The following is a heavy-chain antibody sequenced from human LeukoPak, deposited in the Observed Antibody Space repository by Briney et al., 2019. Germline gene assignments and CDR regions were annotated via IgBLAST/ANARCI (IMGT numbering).Heavy chain of an antibody. CDR1: GGSFSGYY. V-gene: IGHV4-34*01. CDR3: ARHLGYYYDSSGYPLFDY. J-gene: IGHJ4*02. D-gene: IGHD3-22*01. CDR2: INHSGST. Sequence: PSETLSLTCAVYGGSFSGYYWSWIRQPPGKGLEWIGEINHSGSTNYNPSLKSRVTISVDTSKNQFSLKLSSVTAADTAVYYCARHLGYYYDSSGYPLFDYWGQGTLVTVSS.